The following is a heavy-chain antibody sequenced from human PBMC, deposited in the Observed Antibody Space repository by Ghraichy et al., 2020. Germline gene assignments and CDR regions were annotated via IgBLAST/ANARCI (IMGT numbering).Heavy chain of an antibody. D-gene: IGHD1-26*01. J-gene: IGHJ4*02. CDR2: IYPSGTP. Sequence: ESLNISCTVSGGSFSSYYWSWIRQPARKGLEWIGRIYPSGTPNYNPSLRSRLTMSVDTSKNQFSLNVRSVTAADTAVYYCARGAASASHYFDYWGQGTLVTVSS. V-gene: IGHV4-4*07. CDR1: GGSFSSYY. CDR3: ARGAASASHYFDY.